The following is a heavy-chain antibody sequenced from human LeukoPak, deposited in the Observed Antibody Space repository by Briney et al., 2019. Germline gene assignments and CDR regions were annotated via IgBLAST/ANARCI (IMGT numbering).Heavy chain of an antibody. CDR2: INPSGGST. V-gene: IGHV1-46*01. Sequence: ASVKVSCKASGYTFTSYYMHWVRQAPGQGLEWIGIINPSGGSTSYAQKFQGRVTMTRNTSISTAYMELSSLRSEDTAVYYCARFRYSSGWKGDFDYWGQGTLVTVSS. J-gene: IGHJ4*02. CDR1: GYTFTSYY. CDR3: ARFRYSSGWKGDFDY. D-gene: IGHD6-19*01.